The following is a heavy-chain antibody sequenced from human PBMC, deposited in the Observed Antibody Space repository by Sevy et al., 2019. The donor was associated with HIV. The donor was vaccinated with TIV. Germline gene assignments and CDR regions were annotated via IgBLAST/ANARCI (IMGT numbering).Heavy chain of an antibody. V-gene: IGHV3-30*18. CDR3: AKDWAQFYYYYGMDV. CDR1: GFTFSSYG. Sequence: GGSLRLSCAASGFTFSSYGMHWVRQAPGKGLEWVAVISYDGSNKYYADSVKGRFTISRDNSKNTLYLQMNSLRAEDTAVYYCAKDWAQFYYYYGMDVWGQGTTVTVSS. CDR2: ISYDGSNK. J-gene: IGHJ6*02. D-gene: IGHD3-16*01.